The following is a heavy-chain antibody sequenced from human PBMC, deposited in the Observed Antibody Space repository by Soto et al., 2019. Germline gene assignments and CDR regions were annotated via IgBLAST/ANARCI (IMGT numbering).Heavy chain of an antibody. CDR2: IYYSGST. V-gene: IGHV4-59*01. J-gene: IGHJ4*02. CDR3: ARGVEYYDYIWGSYRHPHYFDY. CDR1: GGSISSYY. Sequence: SETLSLTCTVSGGSISSYYWSWIRQPPGKGLEWIGYIYYSGSTNYNPSLKSRVTISVDTSKNQFSLKLSSATAADTAVYYCARGVEYYDYIWGSYRHPHYFDYWGQGTLVTVSS. D-gene: IGHD3-16*02.